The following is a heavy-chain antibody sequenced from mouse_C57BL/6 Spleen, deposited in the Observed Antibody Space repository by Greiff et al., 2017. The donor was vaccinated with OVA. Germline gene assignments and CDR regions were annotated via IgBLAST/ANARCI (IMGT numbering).Heavy chain of an antibody. V-gene: IGHV2-2*01. Sequence: VKLVESGPGLVQPSQSLSITCTVSGFSLTSYGVHWVRQSPGKGLEWLGVIWSGGSTDYNAAFISRLSISKDNSKSQVFFKMNSLQADDTAIYYCARNKITTVVAKAMDYWGQGTSVTVSS. J-gene: IGHJ4*01. CDR2: IWSGGST. D-gene: IGHD1-1*01. CDR1: GFSLTSYG. CDR3: ARNKITTVVAKAMDY.